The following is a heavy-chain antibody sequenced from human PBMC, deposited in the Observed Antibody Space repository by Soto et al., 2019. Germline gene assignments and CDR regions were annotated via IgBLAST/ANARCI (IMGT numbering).Heavy chain of an antibody. CDR3: ARVKRIIDDDIVVVPAPYYGMDV. V-gene: IGHV1-69*13. J-gene: IGHJ6*02. Sequence: SVKVSCKASGGTFSSYAISWVRQAPGQGLEWMGRIIPIFGTANYAQKFQGRVTITADESTSTAYMELISLRSEDTAVYYCARVKRIIDDDIVVVPAPYYGMDVWGQGTTVTVSS. D-gene: IGHD2-2*01. CDR1: GGTFSSYA. CDR2: IIPIFGTA.